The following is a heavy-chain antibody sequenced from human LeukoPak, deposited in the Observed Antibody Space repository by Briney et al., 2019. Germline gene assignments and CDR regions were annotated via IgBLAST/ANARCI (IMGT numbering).Heavy chain of an antibody. CDR1: DGSITDNY. D-gene: IGHD3-10*01. CDR3: ARRARVPTD. Sequence: PSETLSLTCTVSDGSITDNYWSWIRQPPGKALEYLGYIYYSGDTNVYPSLKSRVTISIDTSKNQFSLKLTSVPAADTAMYYCARRARVPTDWGQGILVTVSS. V-gene: IGHV4-59*12. J-gene: IGHJ1*01. CDR2: IYYSGDT.